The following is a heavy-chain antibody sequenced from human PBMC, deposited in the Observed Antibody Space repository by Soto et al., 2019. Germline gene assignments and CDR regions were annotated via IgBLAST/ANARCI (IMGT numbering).Heavy chain of an antibody. CDR3: ARVVDSYEPSYYYGMDV. D-gene: IGHD3-22*01. Sequence: EEQLVESGGGLVKPGGSLRLSCAASGFTFSSYSMNWVRQAPGKGLEWVSSISSSSTYRYYADSVKGRFTISRDNAKNSLYLQMNCLRAEDTAVYYCARVVDSYEPSYYYGMDVWGQGTTVTVSS. J-gene: IGHJ6*02. CDR1: GFTFSSYS. CDR2: ISSSSTYR. V-gene: IGHV3-21*01.